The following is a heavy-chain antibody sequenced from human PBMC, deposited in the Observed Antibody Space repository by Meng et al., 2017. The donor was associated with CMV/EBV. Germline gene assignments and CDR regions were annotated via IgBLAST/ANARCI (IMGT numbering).Heavy chain of an antibody. J-gene: IGHJ6*02. D-gene: IGHD3-3*01. V-gene: IGHV3-48*04. Sequence: GGSLRLSCAASGFTFSSYWMHWVRQAPGKGLEWVSYISSSGSTIYYADSVKGRFTISRDNAKNSLYLQMNSLRAEDTAVYYCASFWSAYYYGMDVWGQGTTVTVSS. CDR1: GFTFSSYW. CDR2: ISSSGSTI. CDR3: ASFWSAYYYGMDV.